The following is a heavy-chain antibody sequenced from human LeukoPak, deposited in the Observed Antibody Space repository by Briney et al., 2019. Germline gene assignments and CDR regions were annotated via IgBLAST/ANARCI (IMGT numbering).Heavy chain of an antibody. CDR1: GYTFTSYG. CDR3: ARDSVYSSGLRTLDN. Sequence: ASVKVSCKASGYTFTSYGISWVRQAPGQGLEWMGWSSPYNSNTNYAQKVQGRVTMTTDTSTSTAYMELRSLRSDDTAVYYCARDSVYSSGLRTLDNWGQGTLVTVSS. CDR2: SSPYNSNT. V-gene: IGHV1-18*01. J-gene: IGHJ4*02. D-gene: IGHD5-18*01.